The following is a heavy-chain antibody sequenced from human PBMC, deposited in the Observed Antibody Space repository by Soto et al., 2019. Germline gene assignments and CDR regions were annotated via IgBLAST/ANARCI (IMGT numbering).Heavy chain of an antibody. V-gene: IGHV4-59*08. J-gene: IGHJ6*03. Sequence: ETLSLTCTVSGGSISSNYWSWIRQPPGKGLEWIGHIYYSGSTNYNPSLKSRVTISLDTSKSQFSLKLSSVTAADTAVYYCAQTLVTRLAGYYYMDVWGKGTTVTVSS. CDR1: GGSISSNY. D-gene: IGHD4-4*01. CDR3: AQTLVTRLAGYYYMDV. CDR2: IYYSGST.